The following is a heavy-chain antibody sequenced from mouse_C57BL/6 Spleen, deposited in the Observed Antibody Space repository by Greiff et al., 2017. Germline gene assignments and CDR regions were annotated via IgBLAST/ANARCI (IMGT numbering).Heavy chain of an antibody. CDR1: GYTFTSYW. CDR3: ARSTGTYFDY. V-gene: IGHV1-64*01. Sequence: VQLQQPGAELVQPGASVKLSCKASGYTFTSYWMHWVKQRPGQGLEWIGMIHPNSGSTNYNEKFKSKATLTVDKSSSTAYMQLSSLTSEDSAVXYSARSTGTYFDYWGQGTTLTVSS. D-gene: IGHD4-1*01. J-gene: IGHJ2*01. CDR2: IHPNSGST.